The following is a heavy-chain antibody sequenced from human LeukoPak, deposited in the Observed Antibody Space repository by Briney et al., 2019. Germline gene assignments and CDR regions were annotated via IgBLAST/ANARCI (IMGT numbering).Heavy chain of an antibody. V-gene: IGHV4-59*01. J-gene: IGHJ4*02. CDR3: ARWVDTAMSYYFDY. CDR2: IYYSGST. CDR1: GGSISSYY. D-gene: IGHD5-18*01. Sequence: SETLSLTCTVSGGSISSYYWSWIRQPPGKGLEWIGYIYYSGSTNYNPSLKSRVTISVDTSKNQFSLKLSSVTAADTAVYYCARWVDTAMSYYFDYWGQGTLVTVSS.